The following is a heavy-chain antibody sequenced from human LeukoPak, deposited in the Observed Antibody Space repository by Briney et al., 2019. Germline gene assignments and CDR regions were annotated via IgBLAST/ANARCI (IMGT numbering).Heavy chain of an antibody. V-gene: IGHV4-34*01. CDR1: GGSFSGYY. CDR3: ARSSGSYSPFGAFDI. CDR2: INHSGST. D-gene: IGHD1-26*01. J-gene: IGHJ3*02. Sequence: NSSETLSLTCAVYGGSFSGYYWSWIRQPPGKGLEWIGEINHSGSTNYNPSLKSRVTISVDTSKNQFSLKLSSVTAADTAVYYCARSSGSYSPFGAFDIWGQGTMVTVSS.